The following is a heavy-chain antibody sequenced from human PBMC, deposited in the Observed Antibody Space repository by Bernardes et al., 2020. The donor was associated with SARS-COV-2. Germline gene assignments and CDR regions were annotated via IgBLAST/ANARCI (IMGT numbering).Heavy chain of an antibody. Sequence: SQTLSLTCAISGDSVSSASAAWTWIRQSPSRGLEWLGRTYFRSKWYNDYAPSVKSRITVNPDTSKNQFSLQLKSVTPEDTAIYYCAREREFYHYGIDVWGQGTTVTVSS. J-gene: IGHJ6*02. CDR2: TYFRSKWYN. V-gene: IGHV6-1*01. CDR1: GDSVSSASAA. D-gene: IGHD3-10*01. CDR3: AREREFYHYGIDV.